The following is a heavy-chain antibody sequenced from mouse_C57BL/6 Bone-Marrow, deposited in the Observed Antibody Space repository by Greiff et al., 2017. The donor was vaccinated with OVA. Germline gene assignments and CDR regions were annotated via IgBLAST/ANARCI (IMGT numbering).Heavy chain of an antibody. CDR3: ARLGLYGSSSYWYFDV. J-gene: IGHJ1*03. V-gene: IGHV3-8*01. CDR1: GYSITSDY. D-gene: IGHD1-1*01. Sequence: EVQLVESGPGLAKPSQTLSLTCSVTGYSITSDYWNWIRKFPGNKLEYMGYISYSGSTYYNPSLKSRISITRDTSKNQYYLQLNSVTTEDTATYYCARLGLYGSSSYWYFDVWGTGTTVTVSS. CDR2: ISYSGST.